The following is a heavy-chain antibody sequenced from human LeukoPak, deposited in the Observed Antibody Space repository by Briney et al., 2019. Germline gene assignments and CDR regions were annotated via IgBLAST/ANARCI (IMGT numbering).Heavy chain of an antibody. CDR1: GYTFTGYY. D-gene: IGHD3-22*01. Sequence: ASVKVSCKASGYTFTGYYMHWVRQAPGQGLEWMGWINPNSGRTNYAQKFQGRVTMTRDTSISTAYMELSRLRSDDTAVYYCARDYYDSSSSIFDYWGQGTLVTVSS. CDR3: ARDYYDSSSSIFDY. V-gene: IGHV1-2*02. CDR2: INPNSGRT. J-gene: IGHJ4*02.